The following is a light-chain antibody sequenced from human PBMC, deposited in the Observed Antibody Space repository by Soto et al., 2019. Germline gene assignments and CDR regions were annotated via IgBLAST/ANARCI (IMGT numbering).Light chain of an antibody. J-gene: IGLJ1*01. CDR2: HVT. V-gene: IGLV2-14*03. CDR1: SSHLAIYNY. CDR3: SSYTTSNTPLYV. Sequence: QSVLSQPASVSGSPGQSITISCTGTSSHLAIYNYVSWYQQQPGKAPKLMIYHVTYRPSGVSNRYSGSKSGNTASLTISGLQAEDEANYDCSSYTTSNTPLYVFGTGTKV.